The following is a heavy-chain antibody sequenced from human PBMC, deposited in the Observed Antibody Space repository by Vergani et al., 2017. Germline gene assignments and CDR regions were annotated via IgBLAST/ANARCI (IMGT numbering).Heavy chain of an antibody. CDR2: INYRGST. J-gene: IGHJ3*02. D-gene: IGHD3-10*01. V-gene: IGHV4-34*01. Sequence: QVQLQQWGAGLLKPSETLSLTCAVYGGSFSGYYWRCIRQPSGKGLEWIGEINYRGSTNYNPSLKRRVTISGDTSKNQFSLKLSSLTAADPAVYYCARGRNTMVRVPPRAFDISGQGTMVTVSS. CDR1: GGSFSGYY. CDR3: ARGRNTMVRVPPRAFDI.